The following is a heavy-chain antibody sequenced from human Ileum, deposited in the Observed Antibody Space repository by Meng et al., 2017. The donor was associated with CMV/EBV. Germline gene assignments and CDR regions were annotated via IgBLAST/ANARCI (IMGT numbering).Heavy chain of an antibody. CDR2: ISSRGDST. J-gene: IGHJ6*01. CDR3: AKSWSSLLYYYYGMDV. V-gene: IGHV3-23*01. D-gene: IGHD2/OR15-2a*01. Sequence: GESLKISCAASGFTFSAYAMCWVRQAPGKGLEWVSAISSRGDSTYYADSVKGRFTLSRDNTRNTLFLQMSSLRAEDTAIYYCAKSWSSLLYYYYGMDVWGQGTTVTCCS. CDR1: GFTFSAYA.